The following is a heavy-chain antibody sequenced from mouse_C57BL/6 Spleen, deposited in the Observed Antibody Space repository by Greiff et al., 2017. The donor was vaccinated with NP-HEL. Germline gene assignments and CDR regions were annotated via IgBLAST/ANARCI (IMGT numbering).Heavy chain of an antibody. CDR2: IHPNSGST. V-gene: IGHV1-64*01. J-gene: IGHJ2*01. D-gene: IGHD2-4*01. CDR3: ERPSYYDYFDY. CDR1: GYTFTSYW. Sequence: VQLQQSGAELVKPGASVKLSCKASGYTFTSYWMHWVKQRPGQGLEWIGMIHPNSGSTNYNEKFKSKATLTVDKSSSTAYMQLSSLTSEDSAVYYCERPSYYDYFDYWGQGTTLTVSS.